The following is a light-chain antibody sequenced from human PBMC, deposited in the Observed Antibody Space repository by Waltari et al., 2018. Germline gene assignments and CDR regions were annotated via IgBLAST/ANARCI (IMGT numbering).Light chain of an antibody. CDR3: QQRDNWPWT. CDR2: DAS. Sequence: DIVLTQSPATVSLSPGERATLSCRTSQSVSSFVAWYHQKPGQPPRLLIADASNRASGISDRITASGSVLDFTLTISSLEPEDVGVYYCQQRDNWPWTFGQGTKVEIK. CDR1: QSVSSF. J-gene: IGKJ1*01. V-gene: IGKV3-11*01.